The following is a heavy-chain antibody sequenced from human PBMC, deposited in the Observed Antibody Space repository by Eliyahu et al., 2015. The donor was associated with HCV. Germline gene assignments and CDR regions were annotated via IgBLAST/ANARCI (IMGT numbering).Heavy chain of an antibody. CDR2: VDGDGKT. D-gene: IGHD2-15*01. CDR1: GFTFSNYG. V-gene: IGHV3-23*01. J-gene: IGHJ4*02. Sequence: EVQLLESGGGSVQPGGSLRLSCAASGFTFSNYGMSWVRQAPGKGLEWXSGVDGDGKTNYAESVRGRFTISRDKSKNTLYLQMNSLTVEDTAVYYCARDALFXCSGGPCYSDYWGQGTLVTVSS. CDR3: ARDALFXCSGGPCYSDY.